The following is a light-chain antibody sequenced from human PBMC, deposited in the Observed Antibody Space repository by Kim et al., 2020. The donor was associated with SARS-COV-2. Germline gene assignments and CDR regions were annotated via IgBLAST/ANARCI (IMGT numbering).Light chain of an antibody. J-gene: IGLJ2*01. CDR3: QAWDTSAVV. CDR1: KLGEKY. V-gene: IGLV3-1*01. Sequence: VSPGHTASITCSGDKLGEKYASWYRQKPGQSPVLVIYQDNKRPSEIPERFSGSNSGNTATLTISETQPMDEADYYCQAWDTSAVVFAGGTQLTVL. CDR2: QDN.